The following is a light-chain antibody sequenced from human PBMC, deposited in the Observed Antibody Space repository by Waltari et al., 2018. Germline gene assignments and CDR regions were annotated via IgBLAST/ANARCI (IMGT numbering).Light chain of an antibody. J-gene: IGKJ2*01. CDR2: WAS. CDR3: QQCRSIPPYT. V-gene: IGKV4-1*01. Sequence: IVMTHSPDSLPVSLGEWATINCKSSPSLLYDSNNNDYLAWYQQKPGQPPKLLIYWASTREAGVPERFNGSGSGTDFTLTISSLQAEDVAVYYCQQCRSIPPYTFGQGTRVEIK. CDR1: PSLLYDSNNNDY.